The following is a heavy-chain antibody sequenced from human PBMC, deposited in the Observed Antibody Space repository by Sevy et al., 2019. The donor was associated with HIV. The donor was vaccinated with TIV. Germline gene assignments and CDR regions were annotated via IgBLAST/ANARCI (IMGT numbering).Heavy chain of an antibody. CDR3: ARARRITMVRGAYFDY. CDR2: IKQDGSEK. J-gene: IGHJ4*02. V-gene: IGHV3-7*01. CDR1: GFTFSSYW. Sequence: GGSLRLSCAASGFTFSSYWMSWVRQAPGKGLEWVANIKQDGSEKYYVDSVKGRFTISRDNAKNSLYLQMNSLRAKDTAVYYCARARRITMVRGAYFDYWGQGTLVTVSS. D-gene: IGHD3-10*01.